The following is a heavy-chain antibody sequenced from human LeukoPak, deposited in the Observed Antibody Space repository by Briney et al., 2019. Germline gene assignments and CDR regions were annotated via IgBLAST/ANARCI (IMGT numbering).Heavy chain of an antibody. CDR2: VNRDGSET. CDR1: GFALSSHW. Sequence: GGSLRLSCAASGFALSSHWMTWVRQVPGRGPEWVANVNRDGSETYYLDSAKGRFTISKDNAKNSLYLQMNSLRAEDTALYHCARNNGMDVWGQGTTVIVPS. J-gene: IGHJ6*02. CDR3: ARNNGMDV. V-gene: IGHV3-7*03.